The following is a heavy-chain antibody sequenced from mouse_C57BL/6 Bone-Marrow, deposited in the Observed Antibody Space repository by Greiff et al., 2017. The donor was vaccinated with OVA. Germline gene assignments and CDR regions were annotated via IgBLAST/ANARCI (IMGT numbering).Heavy chain of an antibody. Sequence: VQLQQPGAELVMPGASVKLSCKASGYTFTSYWMHWVKQRPGQGLEWIGEIDPSDSYTNYNQKFKGKSTLTVDKSSSTAYMQLSSLTSEDSAVYYCARGIIYYYGSYAMDYWGQGTSVTVSS. D-gene: IGHD1-1*01. CDR3: ARGIIYYYGSYAMDY. V-gene: IGHV1-69*01. CDR1: GYTFTSYW. J-gene: IGHJ4*01. CDR2: IDPSDSYT.